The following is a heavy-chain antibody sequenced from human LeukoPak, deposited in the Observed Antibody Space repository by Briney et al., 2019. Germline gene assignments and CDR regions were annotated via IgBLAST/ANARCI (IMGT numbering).Heavy chain of an antibody. Sequence: GGSLRLSCAASGFTVSSNYMSWVRQAPGKGLEWVSVIYSGGSTYYADSVKGRFTISRDNSKNTLYLQMNSLRAEDTAVYYCAKGGCSSTSCYDYWGQGTLVTVSS. CDR1: GFTVSSNY. CDR2: IYSGGST. J-gene: IGHJ4*02. V-gene: IGHV3-53*01. D-gene: IGHD2-2*01. CDR3: AKGGCSSTSCYDY.